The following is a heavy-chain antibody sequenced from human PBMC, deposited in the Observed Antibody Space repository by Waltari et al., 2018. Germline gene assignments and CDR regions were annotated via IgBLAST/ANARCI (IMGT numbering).Heavy chain of an antibody. Sequence: VQLVQSGAEVKKPGATVKISCKASGYTFTDYYMHWVRQAPGQGLEWMGGIIPIFGTANYAQKFQGRVTITTDESTSTAYMELSSLRSEDTAVYYCARRVRDWFDPWGQGTLVTVSS. CDR3: ARRVRDWFDP. J-gene: IGHJ5*02. V-gene: IGHV1-69*05. CDR2: IIPIFGTA. CDR1: GYTFTDYY.